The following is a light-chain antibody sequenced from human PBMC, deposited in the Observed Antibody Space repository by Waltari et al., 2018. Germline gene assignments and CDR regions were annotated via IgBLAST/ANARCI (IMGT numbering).Light chain of an antibody. Sequence: VIGVTQSPSSLSASTGDRISISCRITQDIGLYMAWYQQKSGKAPELLVYAASTLQSGVPSRFSGSGSGTDFTLTITSLQPEDFATYYCQQYHTFPVSFGGGTKVE. CDR2: AAS. V-gene: IGKV1D-8*01. CDR3: QQYHTFPVS. CDR1: QDIGLY. J-gene: IGKJ4*01.